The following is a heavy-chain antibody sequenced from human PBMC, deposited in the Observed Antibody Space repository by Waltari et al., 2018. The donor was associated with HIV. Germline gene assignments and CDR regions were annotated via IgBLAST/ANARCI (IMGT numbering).Heavy chain of an antibody. CDR2: ISSGSDTI. Sequence: EVHLVESGGGLVQPGGSLRLSCAASGFTFSNYAMNWVRQAPGKGLEWVAYISSGSDTIYYADSVKGRFTISRDNGQNSLFLQMSSLRDEDTAVYYCVRYSSAYHWGQGTLLTVSS. CDR1: GFTFSNYA. D-gene: IGHD5-18*01. J-gene: IGHJ1*01. V-gene: IGHV3-48*02. CDR3: VRYSSAYH.